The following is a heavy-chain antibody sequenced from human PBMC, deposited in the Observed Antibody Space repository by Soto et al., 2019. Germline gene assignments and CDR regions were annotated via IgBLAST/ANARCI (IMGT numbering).Heavy chain of an antibody. Sequence: GGSLSLSCAASGFTFSRYAMSWVRQAPGKGLEWVSAISGSGGSTYYADSVKGRFTIPRDNSKNTLYLQMNSLRAEDTAVYYCAKQSGEVAVAGCPFDDWGQRTLVTVSS. D-gene: IGHD6-19*01. J-gene: IGHJ4*02. V-gene: IGHV3-23*01. CDR3: AKQSGEVAVAGCPFDD. CDR1: GFTFSRYA. CDR2: ISGSGGST.